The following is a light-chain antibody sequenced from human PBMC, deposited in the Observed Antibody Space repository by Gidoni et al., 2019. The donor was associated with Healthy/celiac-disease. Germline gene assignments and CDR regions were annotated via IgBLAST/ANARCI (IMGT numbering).Light chain of an antibody. CDR3: QQYYSYPRA. J-gene: IGKJ3*01. Sequence: AIRCPQSPSSFSASTGDRVTITCRASQGISSYLAWYQQKPGKAPKLLIYAAATLQSGVPSRFSGSGSGTDFTLTISCLQSEDFATYYCQQYYSYPRAFGPGTKVDIK. V-gene: IGKV1-8*01. CDR1: QGISSY. CDR2: AAA.